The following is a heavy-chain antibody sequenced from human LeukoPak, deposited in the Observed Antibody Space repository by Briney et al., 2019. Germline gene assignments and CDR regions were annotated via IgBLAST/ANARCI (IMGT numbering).Heavy chain of an antibody. CDR1: GGSFSGYY. CDR3: ARGRKLRVWYFDL. V-gene: IGHV4-34*01. J-gene: IGHJ2*01. Sequence: SETLSLTCAVYGGSFSGYYWSWIRQPPGKGLEWIGEINHSGNTNYNPSLKSRVTISVDTSKNQFSLKLSSVTAADTAVYYCARGRKLRVWYFDLWGRGTLVTVSS. D-gene: IGHD1-7*01. CDR2: INHSGNT.